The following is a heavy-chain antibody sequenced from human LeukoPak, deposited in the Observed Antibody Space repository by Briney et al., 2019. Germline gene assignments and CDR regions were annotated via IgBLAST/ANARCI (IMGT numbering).Heavy chain of an antibody. V-gene: IGHV4-59*01. J-gene: IGHJ3*02. Sequence: SETLSLTCTVSSDSMSNNYWSWIRQPPGKGLEWIGYIYYSGSTNYNPSLKSRVTISVDTSKNQFSLKLSSVTAADTAVYYCARDLEGITGTTGAFDIWGQGTMVTVSS. D-gene: IGHD1-7*01. CDR1: SDSMSNNY. CDR2: IYYSGST. CDR3: ARDLEGITGTTGAFDI.